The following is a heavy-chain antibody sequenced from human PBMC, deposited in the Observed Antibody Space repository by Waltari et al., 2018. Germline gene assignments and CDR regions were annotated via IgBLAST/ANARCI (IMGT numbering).Heavy chain of an antibody. CDR2: IYSGGKQ. D-gene: IGHD3-3*01. V-gene: IGHV3-53*01. Sequence: EVQLVESGGGLIQPGGSLGLSCAASGFTGSSNYMSWVRQAPGKGLELVSIIYSGGKQYYADSVKGRFTSSRDNSKNTIYLQMNSLTAEDTAVYYCARDITVLGVVIRRYFDLWGRGTLVTVSS. CDR3: ARDITVLGVVIRRYFDL. CDR1: GFTGSSNY. J-gene: IGHJ2*01.